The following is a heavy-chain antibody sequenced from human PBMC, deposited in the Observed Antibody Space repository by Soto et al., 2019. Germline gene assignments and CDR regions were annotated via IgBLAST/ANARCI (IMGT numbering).Heavy chain of an antibody. J-gene: IGHJ4*02. CDR2: IHHSGNT. Sequence: QVQLQQWGAGLLKPSETLSLTCAVLGGSFRDYNWNWIRQSPGEGPEWIGEIHHSGNTNHNPSLKSRVTMSVDTSKSQFSLKMNSVTAADTAVYYCASNTAYKSEYWGQGILVTVSS. V-gene: IGHV4-34*01. CDR1: GGSFRDYN. D-gene: IGHD1-20*01. CDR3: ASNTAYKSEY.